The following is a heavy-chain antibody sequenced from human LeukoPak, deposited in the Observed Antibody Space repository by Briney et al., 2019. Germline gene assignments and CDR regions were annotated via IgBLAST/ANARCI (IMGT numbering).Heavy chain of an antibody. J-gene: IGHJ4*02. Sequence: SETLSLTCTVSGYSISSGYYWGWIRQPPGKGLEWIGSIYHSGSTYYNPSLKSRVTISVDTSKNQFSLKLSSVTAADTAVYYCARDPGAPDYWGQGTLVTVSS. CDR1: GYSISSGYY. V-gene: IGHV4-38-2*02. CDR2: IYHSGST. CDR3: ARDPGAPDY. D-gene: IGHD1-26*01.